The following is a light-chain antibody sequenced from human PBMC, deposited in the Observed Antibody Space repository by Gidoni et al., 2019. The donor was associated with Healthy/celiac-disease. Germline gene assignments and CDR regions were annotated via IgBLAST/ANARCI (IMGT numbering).Light chain of an antibody. V-gene: IGKV1-39*01. Sequence: DIQMTQSPSSLSASVGDRVTITCRASQSISSYLNWYQQKPGKAPKLLIYAAYSVQSGVPSRFSGSGSGTDFTLTISSLQPEDFATYYCQQSYSTPQTFGQGTKVESK. CDR1: QSISSY. CDR2: AAY. J-gene: IGKJ1*01. CDR3: QQSYSTPQT.